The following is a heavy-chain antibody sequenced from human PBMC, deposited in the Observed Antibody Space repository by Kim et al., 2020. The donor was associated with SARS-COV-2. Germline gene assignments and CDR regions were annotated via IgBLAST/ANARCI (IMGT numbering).Heavy chain of an antibody. CDR1: GFTFSSYA. V-gene: IGHV3-23*01. D-gene: IGHD2-2*01. J-gene: IGHJ5*02. CDR2: ISGSGGST. CDR3: AKSPLGVVPAAMGGNWFDP. Sequence: GGSLRLSCAASGFTFSSYAMSWVRQAPGKGLEWVSAISGSGGSTYYADSVKGRFTISRDNSKNTLYLQMNSLRAEDTAVYYCAKSPLGVVPAAMGGNWFDPWGQGTLVTVSS.